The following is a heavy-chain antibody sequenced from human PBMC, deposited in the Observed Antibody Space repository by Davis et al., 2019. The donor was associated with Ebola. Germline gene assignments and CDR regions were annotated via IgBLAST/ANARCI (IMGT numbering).Heavy chain of an antibody. CDR2: MNPNSGNT. J-gene: IGHJ4*02. D-gene: IGHD6-19*01. Sequence: ASVKVSCKASGGTFTSYDINWVRQATGQGLEWMGWMNPNSGNTGYAQKFQGRVTMTRNTSISTAYMELSSLRSEDTAVYYCARGPGSGWYFDYWGQGTLVTVSS. CDR1: GGTFTSYD. V-gene: IGHV1-8*01. CDR3: ARGPGSGWYFDY.